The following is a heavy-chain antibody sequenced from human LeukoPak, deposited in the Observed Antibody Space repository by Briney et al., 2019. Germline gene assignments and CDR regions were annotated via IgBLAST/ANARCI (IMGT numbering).Heavy chain of an antibody. CDR3: ARHSISGSYAAPFDY. CDR1: GYSISSSYY. Sequence: SETLSLTCTVSGYSISSSYYWGWIRQPPGKGLEWIGSIYYSGSTYYNPSLKSRVTISVDTSKNQFSLKLSSVTAADTAVYYCARHSISGSYAAPFDYWGQGTLVTVSS. V-gene: IGHV4-39*01. J-gene: IGHJ4*02. CDR2: IYYSGST. D-gene: IGHD1-26*01.